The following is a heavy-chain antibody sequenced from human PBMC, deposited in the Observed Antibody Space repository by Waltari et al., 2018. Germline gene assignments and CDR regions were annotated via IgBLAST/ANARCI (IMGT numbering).Heavy chain of an antibody. V-gene: IGHV4-59*01. CDR1: GGSISSYY. J-gene: IGHJ3*02. CDR3: ARVRLYSGYDLEAFDI. D-gene: IGHD5-12*01. Sequence: QVQLQESGPGLVKPSETLSLTCTVSGGSISSYYWSWIRQPPGKGLEWIGDLYYSGRTTYNPSLKRRVTISVDTSKNQFSLKLSSVTAADTAVYYCARVRLYSGYDLEAFDIWGQGTMVTVSS. CDR2: LYYSGRT.